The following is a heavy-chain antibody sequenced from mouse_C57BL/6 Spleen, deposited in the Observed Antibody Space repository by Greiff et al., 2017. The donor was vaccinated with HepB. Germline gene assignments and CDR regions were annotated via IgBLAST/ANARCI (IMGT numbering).Heavy chain of an antibody. J-gene: IGHJ2*01. CDR1: GFNIKNTY. CDR2: IDPANGNT. D-gene: IGHD1-1*01. Sequence: VHVKQSVAELVRPGASVKLSCTASGFNIKNTYMHWVKLRPEQGLEWIGRIDPANGNTKYAPKFQGKATITADTSSNTAYLQLSSLTSEDTAIYYCAPSTVVGPTLTGWGQGTTLTVSS. V-gene: IGHV14-3*01. CDR3: APSTVVGPTLTG.